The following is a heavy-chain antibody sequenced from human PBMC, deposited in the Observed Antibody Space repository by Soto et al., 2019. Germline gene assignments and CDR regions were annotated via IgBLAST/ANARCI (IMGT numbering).Heavy chain of an antibody. D-gene: IGHD3-22*01. CDR2: IYPGDSDT. Sequence: GESLKISCQGSGYSFTSYWIGWVRQMPGKGLEWMGIIYPGDSDTRYSPSFQGQVTISADKSISTAYLQWSSLKASDTAMYYCASQAYYYDSSGYPNAFDIWGQGTMVTVSS. CDR3: ASQAYYYDSSGYPNAFDI. V-gene: IGHV5-51*01. J-gene: IGHJ3*02. CDR1: GYSFTSYW.